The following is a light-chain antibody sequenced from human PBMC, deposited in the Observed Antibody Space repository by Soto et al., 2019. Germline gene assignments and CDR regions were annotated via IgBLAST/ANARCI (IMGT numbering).Light chain of an antibody. Sequence: EIVLTQSPGTLSSSPGEGVTLSCRASETIRSNYLAWYQKKPGQAPRLLIFGASTRATGIPDKFSGSGSGTDFTLTISSLEPEDCSSPPDTFGPGT. CDR3: T. CDR2: GAS. V-gene: IGKV3-20*01. CDR1: ETIRSNY. J-gene: IGKJ3*01.